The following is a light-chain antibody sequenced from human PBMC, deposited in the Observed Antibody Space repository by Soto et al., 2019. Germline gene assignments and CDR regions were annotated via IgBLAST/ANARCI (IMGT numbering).Light chain of an antibody. CDR3: QQYNNWPLT. CDR2: GAS. J-gene: IGKJ4*01. Sequence: EVVLTQSPVTLSLSPGQRATLSCRASQSISSNLAWYQQKPGQAPRLLIYGASTRATDIPARFSGSGSGTEFTLTISSLQSEDFAVYSCQQYNNWPLTFGGGTKVDI. CDR1: QSISSN. V-gene: IGKV3-15*01.